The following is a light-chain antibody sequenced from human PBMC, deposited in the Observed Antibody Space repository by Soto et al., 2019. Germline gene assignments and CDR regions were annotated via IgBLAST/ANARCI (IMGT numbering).Light chain of an antibody. Sequence: EIVLTQSPGTLSLSPGERATLSCRASQSVRSNCLAWYQHKPGQAPRLLIYGASSRATGIPDRFSGNGSGTDFTLTISRLEPEDFAVYYCQQYGSSLFTFGPGTKVDIK. J-gene: IGKJ3*01. V-gene: IGKV3-20*01. CDR1: QSVRSNC. CDR2: GAS. CDR3: QQYGSSLFT.